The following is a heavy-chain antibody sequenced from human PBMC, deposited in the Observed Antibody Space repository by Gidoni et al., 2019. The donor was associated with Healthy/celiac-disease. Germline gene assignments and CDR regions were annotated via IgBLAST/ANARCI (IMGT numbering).Heavy chain of an antibody. Sequence: VQLVESGGGLVQPGGSVRLSCAASGFTSSSYWMSWVRQAPGKGLEWVANIKQDGSEKYYVDSVKGRFTISRDNAKNSLYLQMNSLRAEDTAVYYCARAPTGGGSGNWFDPWGQGTLVTVSS. CDR1: GFTSSSYW. V-gene: IGHV3-7*03. CDR3: ARAPTGGGSGNWFDP. J-gene: IGHJ5*02. D-gene: IGHD6-19*01. CDR2: IKQDGSEK.